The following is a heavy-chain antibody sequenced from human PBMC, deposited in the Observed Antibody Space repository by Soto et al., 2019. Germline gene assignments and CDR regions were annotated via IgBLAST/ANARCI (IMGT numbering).Heavy chain of an antibody. D-gene: IGHD1-1*01. V-gene: IGHV4-4*07. CDR3: ARGGMVIIPTATAFDY. J-gene: IGHJ4*02. Sequence: LSLTCSVSGGSSSPYYWSWIRQPAGKGLEWIGRIYASGSTNYNPSLKSRVTMSVATSKNQFSLKLTSVTAADTATYYCARGGMVIIPTATAFDYWGQGTLVTVSS. CDR1: GGSSSPYY. CDR2: IYASGST.